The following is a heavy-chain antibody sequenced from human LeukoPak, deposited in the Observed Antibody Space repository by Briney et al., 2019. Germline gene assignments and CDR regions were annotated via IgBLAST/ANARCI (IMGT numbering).Heavy chain of an antibody. CDR2: IYYSGST. J-gene: IGHJ3*02. CDR1: GGSISIYY. CDR3: AASNVGSDAFDI. V-gene: IGHV4-59*08. Sequence: SETLSLTCTVSGGSISIYYWSCIRQPPGKGLEWIGYIYYSGSTNYNPSLKSRVTISVDTSKNQFSLKLSSVTAADTAVYYCAASNVGSDAFDIWGQGTMVTVSS. D-gene: IGHD4-23*01.